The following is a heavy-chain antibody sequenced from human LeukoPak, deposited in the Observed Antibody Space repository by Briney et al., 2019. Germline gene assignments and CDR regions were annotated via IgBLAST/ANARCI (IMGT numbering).Heavy chain of an antibody. D-gene: IGHD1-26*01. CDR3: ARSGSYPRRARLNWFDP. Sequence: ASVKVSCKASGYIFTDYYMHWVRQAPGQELEWMGWINPNSGGTNYAQKFQGRVTMTRDTSISTAYMELSRLRSDDTAVYYCARSGSYPRRARLNWFDPWGQGTLVTVSS. V-gene: IGHV1-2*02. J-gene: IGHJ5*02. CDR2: INPNSGGT. CDR1: GYIFTDYY.